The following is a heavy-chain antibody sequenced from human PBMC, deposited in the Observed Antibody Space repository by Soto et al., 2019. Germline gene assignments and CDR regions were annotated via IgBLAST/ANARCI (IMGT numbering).Heavy chain of an antibody. CDR2: INHSGST. D-gene: IGHD3-3*01. CDR1: GGSFSGYY. Sequence: SETLSLTCAVYGGSFSGYYWSWIRQPPGKGLEWIGEINHSGSTNYNPSLKSRVTISVDTSKNQFSLKLSSVTAADTAVYYCARGPRIFGVVIRYDYWGQGTLVTVSS. V-gene: IGHV4-34*01. J-gene: IGHJ4*02. CDR3: ARGPRIFGVVIRYDY.